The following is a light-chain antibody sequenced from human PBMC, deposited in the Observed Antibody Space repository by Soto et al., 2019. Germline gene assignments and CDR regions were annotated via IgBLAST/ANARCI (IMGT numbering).Light chain of an antibody. CDR1: TNDVGGYNY. CDR3: SSYTSSSTYV. V-gene: IGLV2-14*03. CDR2: DVS. J-gene: IGLJ1*01. Sequence: QSALTQPASVSGSPGQSITISCTGKTNDVGGYNYVSWYQQHPGKDPKLMIYDVSNRPSGVSNRFSGSKSGNTASLIISGLQAEDEADYYCSSYTSSSTYVFGTGSRSPS.